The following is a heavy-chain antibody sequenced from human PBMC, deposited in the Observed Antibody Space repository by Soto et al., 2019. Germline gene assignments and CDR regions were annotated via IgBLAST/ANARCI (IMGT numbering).Heavy chain of an antibody. CDR3: ARYGSGSSVWFDP. Sequence: QVQLQESGPGPVKPSETLSLTCTVSGGSISSYYWSWIRQPPGKGLEWIGYIYYSGSTNYNPSLKSRVTISVDTSKNQFSLKLSSVTAADTAVYYCARYGSGSSVWFDPWGQGTLVTVSS. V-gene: IGHV4-59*01. CDR1: GGSISSYY. D-gene: IGHD3-10*01. CDR2: IYYSGST. J-gene: IGHJ5*02.